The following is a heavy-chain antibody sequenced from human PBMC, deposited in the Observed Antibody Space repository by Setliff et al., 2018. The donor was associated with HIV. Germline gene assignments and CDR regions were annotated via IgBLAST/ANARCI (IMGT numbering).Heavy chain of an antibody. CDR3: AKLNWAARSGSNPSDC. J-gene: IGHJ4*02. V-gene: IGHV3-33*08. CDR2: IWYDGSNK. D-gene: IGHD3-10*01. Sequence: GGSLRLSCAASGFTFSSYGMHWVRQAPGKGLEWVAVIWYDGSNKYYADSVKGRFTISRDNSKNTLYLQMNSLRAEDTAVYYCAKLNWAARSGSNPSDCWGQGTLVTVSS. CDR1: GFTFSSYG.